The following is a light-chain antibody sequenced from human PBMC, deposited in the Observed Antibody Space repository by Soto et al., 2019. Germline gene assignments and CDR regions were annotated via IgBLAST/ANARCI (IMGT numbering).Light chain of an antibody. CDR3: RQYGSSPQT. CDR2: GAS. V-gene: IGKV3-20*01. Sequence: EIVLTQSPGTLSLSPGERAALSCRASQSVSSSSLAWYQQKPGQAPRLLVYGASSRASGVPDRFSGSGSGTDFTLIISSLRPEDFALYFCRQYGSSPQTFGQGTKVESK. J-gene: IGKJ1*01. CDR1: QSVSSSS.